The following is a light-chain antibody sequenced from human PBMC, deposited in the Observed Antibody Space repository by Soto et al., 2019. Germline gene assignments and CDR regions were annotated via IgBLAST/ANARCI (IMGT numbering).Light chain of an antibody. CDR1: SSNIGSNY. Sequence: QHVLTQPPSASGTPGQRVTISCSGSSSNIGSNYVYWYQQLPGTAPKLLIYRNNQRPSGVPDRFSGSQSGTSASLAISGLRFEDEAYYYCAAWDDSLSGPVFGGGTKLTVL. J-gene: IGLJ2*01. V-gene: IGLV1-47*01. CDR2: RNN. CDR3: AAWDDSLSGPV.